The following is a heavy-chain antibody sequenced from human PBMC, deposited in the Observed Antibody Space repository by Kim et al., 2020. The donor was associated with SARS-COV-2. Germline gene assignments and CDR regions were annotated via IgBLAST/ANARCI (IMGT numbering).Heavy chain of an antibody. CDR1: GYSFTSYW. Sequence: GESLKISCKGSGYSFTSYWIGWVRQMPGKGLEWMGIIYPGDSDTRYSPSFQGQVTISADKSISTAYLQWSSLKASDTAMYYCARHGLHHSSSWHPPPNWFDPWGQGTLVTVSS. D-gene: IGHD6-13*01. CDR3: ARHGLHHSSSWHPPPNWFDP. V-gene: IGHV5-51*01. J-gene: IGHJ5*02. CDR2: IYPGDSDT.